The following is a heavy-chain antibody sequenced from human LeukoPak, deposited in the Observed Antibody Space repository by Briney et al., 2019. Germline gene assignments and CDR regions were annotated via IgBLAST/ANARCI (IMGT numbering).Heavy chain of an antibody. CDR3: ARPYYDSSGYWNYFDY. J-gene: IGHJ4*02. D-gene: IGHD3-22*01. CDR1: GFTFSSYG. Sequence: GGSLRLSCAASGFTFSSYGMHWVRQAPGKGLEWVAVISYDGSNKYYADSVKGRFTISRDNSKNTLYLQMNSLRAEDTAVYYCARPYYDSSGYWNYFDYWGQGTLVTVSS. CDR2: ISYDGSNK. V-gene: IGHV3-30*03.